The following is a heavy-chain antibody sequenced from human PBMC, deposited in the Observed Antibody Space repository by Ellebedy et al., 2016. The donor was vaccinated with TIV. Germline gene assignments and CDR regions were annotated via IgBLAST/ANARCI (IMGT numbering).Heavy chain of an antibody. V-gene: IGHV3-43*02. CDR3: AKPVYYGSGSYYNG. CDR2: ISGDGGST. J-gene: IGHJ4*02. D-gene: IGHD3-10*01. Sequence: GESLKISCAASGFTFDDYAMHWVRHAPGKGLEWVSLISGDGGSTYYADSVKGRFTISRDNSKNSLYLQMNSLRTEDTALYYCAKPVYYGSGSYYNGWGQGTLVTVSS. CDR1: GFTFDDYA.